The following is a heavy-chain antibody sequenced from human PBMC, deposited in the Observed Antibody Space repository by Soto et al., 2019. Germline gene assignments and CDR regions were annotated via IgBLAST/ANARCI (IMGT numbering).Heavy chain of an antibody. Sequence: ASVKVSCKASGYTFISYYMHWVRQAPGQGLEWMGIINPSGGSTSYAQKFQGRVTMTRDTSTSTVYMELSSLRSEDTAVFYCARDANYYDSSGVRGYYYYGMDVWGQGTTVTVSS. CDR3: ARDANYYDSSGVRGYYYYGMDV. V-gene: IGHV1-46*01. CDR2: INPSGGST. CDR1: GYTFISYY. D-gene: IGHD3-22*01. J-gene: IGHJ6*02.